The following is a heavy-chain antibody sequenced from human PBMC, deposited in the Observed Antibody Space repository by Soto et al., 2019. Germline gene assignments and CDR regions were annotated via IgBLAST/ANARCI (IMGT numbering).Heavy chain of an antibody. Sequence: SETLSLTCTVSGDSISGGDFYWSWIRQPPGKGLEWIGFIYYSGATYYNPSLKSRLTISVDTSKNQFSLTLSSVTAADTAVYFCARVTGYNSNCPCYLQNWGQGALVTVSS. CDR2: IYYSGAT. D-gene: IGHD5-12*01. J-gene: IGHJ1*01. CDR3: ARVTGYNSNCPCYLQN. V-gene: IGHV4-30-4*01. CDR1: GDSISGGDFY.